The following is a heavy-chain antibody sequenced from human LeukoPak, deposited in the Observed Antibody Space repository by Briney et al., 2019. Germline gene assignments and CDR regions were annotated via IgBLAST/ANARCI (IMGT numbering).Heavy chain of an antibody. D-gene: IGHD2-2*01. CDR1: GFTFSSYA. V-gene: IGHV3-23*01. J-gene: IGHJ4*02. CDR2: ISGSGGST. CDR3: AKGVVPAALLSADY. Sequence: GGSLRLSCAASGFTFSSYAMIWVRQAPGKGLEWVSTISGSGGSTYYADSVKGRFPTSRDNSKNTLYLQMNSLRAEDTAVCYCAKGVVPAALLSADYWGQGTLVTVSS.